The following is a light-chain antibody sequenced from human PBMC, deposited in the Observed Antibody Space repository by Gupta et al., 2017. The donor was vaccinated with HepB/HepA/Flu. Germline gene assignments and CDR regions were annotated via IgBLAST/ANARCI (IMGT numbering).Light chain of an antibody. Sequence: QSVLTQPPSVSGPPGQRVTISCSGSSSNIGSNTVHWYQQLPGTAPKLLIYSNNQRPSGVPDRFSGSKSGTSASLAISGLQAEDEADYYCAAWDDSRNGWVFGGGTKLTVL. CDR2: SNN. CDR1: SSNIGSNT. CDR3: AAWDDSRNGWV. J-gene: IGLJ3*02. V-gene: IGLV1-44*01.